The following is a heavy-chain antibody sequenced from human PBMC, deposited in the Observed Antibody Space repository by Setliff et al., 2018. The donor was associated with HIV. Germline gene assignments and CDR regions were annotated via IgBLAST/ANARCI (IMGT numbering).Heavy chain of an antibody. CDR1: GFTFSGSP. D-gene: IGHD3-22*01. CDR2: IKTEAEGYAT. V-gene: IGHV3-73*01. CDR3: TRPQYIYDNSDSDN. Sequence: SLKISCGASGFTFSGSPMHWVRQASGKGLEWVGRIKTEAEGYATAYAASVKGRFTISRDDSMNTAYLQMNSLKTEDTAIYYCTRPQYIYDNSDSDNWGQGALVTVSS. J-gene: IGHJ4*02.